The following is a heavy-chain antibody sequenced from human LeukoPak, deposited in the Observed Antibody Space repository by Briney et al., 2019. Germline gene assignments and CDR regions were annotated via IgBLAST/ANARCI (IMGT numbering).Heavy chain of an antibody. D-gene: IGHD6-19*01. CDR2: VYISGST. CDR1: GASISSYY. CDR3: ARVDSSGWYHFDY. Sequence: SETPSLTYTVSGASISSYYWSWIRQPAGKGLEWIGRVYISGSTNYNPSLKSRVTMSVDTSKNQFSLELSSVTAADTAVYYCARVDSSGWYHFDYWGQGTLVTVSS. V-gene: IGHV4-4*07. J-gene: IGHJ4*02.